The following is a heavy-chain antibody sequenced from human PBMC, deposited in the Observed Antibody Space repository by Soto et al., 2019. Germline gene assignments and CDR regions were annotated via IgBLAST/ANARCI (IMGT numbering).Heavy chain of an antibody. CDR2: ISGGGGT. Sequence: EVQLLESGGGLAQPGGSLRLSCAASGFTFSSYGMTWVRQAPGKGLEWVSVISGGGGTYYADSVKGRFTISRDNSKSTLYLQMNSLRAEDTAVYYCAKVQLYYGGKGLYYFDSWGQGTLITVSS. J-gene: IGHJ4*02. CDR1: GFTFSSYG. CDR3: AKVQLYYGGKGLYYFDS. V-gene: IGHV3-23*01. D-gene: IGHD4-17*01.